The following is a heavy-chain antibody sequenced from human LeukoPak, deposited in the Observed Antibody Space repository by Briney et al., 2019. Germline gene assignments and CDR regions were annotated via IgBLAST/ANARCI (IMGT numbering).Heavy chain of an antibody. CDR1: GFTFDDYA. Sequence: PGRSLRLSCAASGFTFDDYAMHWVRQAPGKGLEWVSGISWNSGSIGYADSVKGRLTISRDNAKNSLYLQMNSLRAEDTALYYCAKFYSDYGDTDDYWGQGTLVTVSS. CDR3: AKFYSDYGDTDDY. D-gene: IGHD4-17*01. CDR2: ISWNSGSI. J-gene: IGHJ4*02. V-gene: IGHV3-9*01.